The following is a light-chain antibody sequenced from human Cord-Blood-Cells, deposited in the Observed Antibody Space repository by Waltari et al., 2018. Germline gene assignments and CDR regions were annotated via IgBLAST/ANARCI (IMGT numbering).Light chain of an antibody. CDR2: AAS. J-gene: IGKJ5*01. CDR3: QQSYSTIT. V-gene: IGKV1-39*01. Sequence: DIQTQSPSSLSASVGDRVTITCRASQSISSYLNWYQQKPGKAPKLLIYAASSLQSGVPSRFSGSGSGTDFTLTISSLQPEDFTTYYCQQSYSTITFGQGTRLEIK. CDR1: QSISSY.